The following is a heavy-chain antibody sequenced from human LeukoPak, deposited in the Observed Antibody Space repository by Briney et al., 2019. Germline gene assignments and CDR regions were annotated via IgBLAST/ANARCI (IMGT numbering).Heavy chain of an antibody. Sequence: ASVKVSCKASGYMFTGYNMHWVRQAPGQGPEWMAIINPSSGSTAYAQKFQGRVTLTRDTSTNTHYMELSSLRSEDTATYYCARDSSNWSFDYWGQGTPVTVSS. CDR1: GYMFTGYN. CDR3: ARDSSNWSFDY. J-gene: IGHJ4*02. CDR2: INPSSGST. D-gene: IGHD6-13*01. V-gene: IGHV1-46*01.